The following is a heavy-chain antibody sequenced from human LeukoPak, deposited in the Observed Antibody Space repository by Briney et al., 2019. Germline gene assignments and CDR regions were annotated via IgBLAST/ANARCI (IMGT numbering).Heavy chain of an antibody. J-gene: IGHJ2*01. CDR1: GGSISTKY. D-gene: IGHD2-15*01. CDR2: VHTSGTT. Sequence: SETLPLTCTVSGGSISTKYWSWIRQPAGKGLEWIGRVHTSGTTHYNPSLRSRVTISVDNSKNQFSLNLTSVTATDTAVYYCARDLGQRGVVAAHYWYFDLWGRGTLVTVSS. V-gene: IGHV4-4*07. CDR3: ARDLGQRGVVAAHYWYFDL.